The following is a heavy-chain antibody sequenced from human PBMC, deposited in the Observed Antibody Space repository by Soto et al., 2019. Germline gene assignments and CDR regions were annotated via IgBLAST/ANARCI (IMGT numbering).Heavy chain of an antibody. CDR1: GGSFSGYY. CDR2: INHSGSN. V-gene: IGHV4-34*01. J-gene: IGHJ4*02. CDR3: ARERARSMVVAATLNY. D-gene: IGHD2-15*01. Sequence: QVQLQQWGAGLLKPSETLSLTCAVYGGSFSGYYWSWIRQPPGKGLEWIGEINHSGSNNYNPSLQSRVTISVDTSKNQFSLKLSSVTAADTSMYYCARERARSMVVAATLNYRGKGTLVTVSS.